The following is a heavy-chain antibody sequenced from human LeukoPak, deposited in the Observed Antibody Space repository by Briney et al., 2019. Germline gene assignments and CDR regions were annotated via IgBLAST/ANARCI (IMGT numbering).Heavy chain of an antibody. V-gene: IGHV1-2*06. CDR3: ASNYGDYLGYGMDV. CDR2: INPNSGGT. J-gene: IGHJ6*02. Sequence: ASVKVSCKSSGYPFTGYYMHWVRQAPGQGLEWMGRINPNSGGTNYAQKFQGRVTMTRDTSISTGYMELSRLRSDDTAVYYCASNYGDYLGYGMDVWGQGTTVTVSS. D-gene: IGHD4-17*01. CDR1: GYPFTGYY.